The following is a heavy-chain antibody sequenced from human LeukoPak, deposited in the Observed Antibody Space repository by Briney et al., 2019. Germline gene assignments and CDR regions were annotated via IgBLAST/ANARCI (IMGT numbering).Heavy chain of an antibody. V-gene: IGHV3-33*06. Sequence: GRSLRLSCAASGFTFSSYGMHWVRQAPGKGLEWVAVIWYDRSNKYHADSVKGRFTISRDNSKNTLYLQMNSLRAEDTAVYYCAKDDSGYDSGITDYWGQGTLVTVSS. CDR3: AKDDSGYDSGITDY. CDR2: IWYDRSNK. J-gene: IGHJ4*02. D-gene: IGHD5-12*01. CDR1: GFTFSSYG.